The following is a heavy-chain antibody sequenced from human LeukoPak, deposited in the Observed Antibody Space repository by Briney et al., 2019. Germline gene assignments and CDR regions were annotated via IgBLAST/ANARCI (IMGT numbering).Heavy chain of an antibody. J-gene: IGHJ4*02. Sequence: SETLSLTCTVSGYSISSGYYWGRIRQPPGKGLEWIGEINHSGSTNYNPSLKSRVTISVDTSKNQFSLKLSSVTAADTAVYYCARQVRDSSPGLYFDYWGQGTLVTVSS. V-gene: IGHV4-38-2*02. CDR3: ARQVRDSSPGLYFDY. CDR2: INHSGST. D-gene: IGHD3-22*01. CDR1: GYSISSGYY.